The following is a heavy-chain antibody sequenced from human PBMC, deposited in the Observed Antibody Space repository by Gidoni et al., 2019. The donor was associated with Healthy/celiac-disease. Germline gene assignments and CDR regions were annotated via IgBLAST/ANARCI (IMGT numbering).Heavy chain of an antibody. V-gene: IGHV3-21*01. J-gene: IGHJ2*01. D-gene: IGHD6-13*01. CDR1: GFTFSSYS. CDR2: ISSSSSYI. Sequence: EVQLVESGGGLVKPGGSLRLSCAASGFTFSSYSMNWVRQAPGKGLEWVSSISSSSSYIYYAASVKGRFTISRDNAKNSLYLQMNSLRAEDTAVYYCARDRIAAIVGAGYFDLWGRGTLVTVSS. CDR3: ARDRIAAIVGAGYFDL.